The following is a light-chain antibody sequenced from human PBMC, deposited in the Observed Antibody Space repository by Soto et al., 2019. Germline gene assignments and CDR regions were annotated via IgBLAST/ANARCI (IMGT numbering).Light chain of an antibody. CDR1: QSVAGY. V-gene: IGKV3-11*01. CDR2: DSS. J-gene: IGKJ2*01. CDR3: QHRSNWRMYT. Sequence: ELVLTQSPATLSLSPGERATLSCRASQSVAGYLAWYQQKPGQGPKLLIYDSSTRATGTPARFRGSGSGTDFTLTISSLEPEDFAIYYWQHRSNWRMYTFGQGNKLEIK.